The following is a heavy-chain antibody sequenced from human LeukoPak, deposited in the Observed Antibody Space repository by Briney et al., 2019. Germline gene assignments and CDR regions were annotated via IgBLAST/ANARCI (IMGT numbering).Heavy chain of an antibody. V-gene: IGHV4-39*01. D-gene: IGHD3-10*01. J-gene: IGHJ4*02. Sequence: PSETLSLTCAVSGGSMNSGTYYWAWIRQPPGKGLEWIGSMYYSGSAYYNPSLKSRVTISVDTSRNQFSLKLSSVTAADTAVYYCARHFHYGSGTYVPFDYWGQGTLVTVSP. CDR2: MYYSGSA. CDR3: ARHFHYGSGTYVPFDY. CDR1: GGSMNSGTYY.